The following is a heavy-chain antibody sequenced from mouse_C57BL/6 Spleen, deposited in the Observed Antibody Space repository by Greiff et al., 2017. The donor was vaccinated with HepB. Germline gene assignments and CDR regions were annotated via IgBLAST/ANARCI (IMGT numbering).Heavy chain of an antibody. CDR2: ISSGSGTI. CDR3: ATTAYYAMDY. CDR1: GFTLSDYG. Sequence: EVQRVESGGGLVKPGGSLKLSCAASGFTLSDYGMHWVRQAPEKGLEWVAYISSGSGTIYYADTVKGRFTISRDNAKNTLFLQMTSLRSEDTAMYYCATTAYYAMDYWGQGTSVTVSS. J-gene: IGHJ4*01. V-gene: IGHV5-17*01.